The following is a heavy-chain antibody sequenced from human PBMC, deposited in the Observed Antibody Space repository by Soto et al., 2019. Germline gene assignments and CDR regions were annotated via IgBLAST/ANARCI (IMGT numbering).Heavy chain of an antibody. V-gene: IGHV3-11*05. J-gene: IGHJ6*02. CDR2: ISDGGSYT. CDR3: ARAPGAVNSYAGVDV. CDR1: GFIFSDYY. D-gene: IGHD6-19*01. Sequence: PVGSLRLFCVASGFIFSDYYMAWIRRAPGKGLEWVSYISDGGSYTNHGNSVRGRVSVSRDDARNSLYLQINNLRVEDTGVYYCARAPGAVNSYAGVDVWGQGTTVTVSS.